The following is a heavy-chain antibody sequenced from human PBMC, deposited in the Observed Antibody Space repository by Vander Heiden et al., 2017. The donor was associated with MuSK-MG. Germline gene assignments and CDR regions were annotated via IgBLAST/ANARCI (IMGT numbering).Heavy chain of an antibody. J-gene: IGHJ3*02. V-gene: IGHV4-38-2*01. CDR1: GYSISSGDY. D-gene: IGHD3-9*01. Sequence: QVQLQESGPGLVKPSETLSLTCAFSGYSISSGDYWGWIRQPPGKGMEWIGSIYHSGSTYYNPSLKSRVTISVDTSKNQFSLKLSSVTAADTAVYYCARHIRGVDDILPDAFDIWGQGTMVTVSS. CDR3: ARHIRGVDDILPDAFDI. CDR2: IYHSGST.